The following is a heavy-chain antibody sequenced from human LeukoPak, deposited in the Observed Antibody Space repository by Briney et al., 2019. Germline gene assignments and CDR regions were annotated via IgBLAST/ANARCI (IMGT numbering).Heavy chain of an antibody. J-gene: IGHJ5*02. Sequence: PSETLSLTCTVSGGSISRYYWSWIRQPPGKGLEWIGYIYYSGSTNYNPSLKSRVTISVDTSKNQFSLKLSSVTAADTAVYYCARLWFGEIGDWFDPWGQGTLVTVSS. CDR3: ARLWFGEIGDWFDP. D-gene: IGHD3-10*01. V-gene: IGHV4-59*01. CDR2: IYYSGST. CDR1: GGSISRYY.